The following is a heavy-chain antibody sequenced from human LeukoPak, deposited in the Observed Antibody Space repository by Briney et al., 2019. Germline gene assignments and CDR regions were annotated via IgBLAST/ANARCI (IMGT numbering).Heavy chain of an antibody. CDR1: GFTFSSYA. V-gene: IGHV3-30*04. Sequence: HPGGSLRLSCAASGFTFSSYAMHWVRQAPGKGLEWVAVISYDGSNKYYADSVKGRFTISRDNSKNTLYLQMNSLRAEDTAVYYWARGRSGYVFWSGPYYYYYGMDVGGQGTTVTVSS. J-gene: IGHJ6*02. D-gene: IGHD3-3*01. CDR3: ARGRSGYVFWSGPYYYYYGMDV. CDR2: ISYDGSNK.